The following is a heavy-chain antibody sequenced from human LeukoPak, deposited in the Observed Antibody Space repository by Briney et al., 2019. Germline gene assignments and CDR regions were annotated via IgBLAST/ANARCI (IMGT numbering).Heavy chain of an antibody. CDR3: ARKVYCSSTSCYFENWFDP. Sequence: GSSVKVSCKASGGTFSSYAINWVRQAPGQGLEWMGGIIPIFGTANYAQKFQGRVTITADESTSTAYMELSSLRSEDTAVYYCARKVYCSSTSCYFENWFDPWGQGTLVTVSS. V-gene: IGHV1-69*01. D-gene: IGHD2-2*01. CDR2: IIPIFGTA. CDR1: GGTFSSYA. J-gene: IGHJ5*02.